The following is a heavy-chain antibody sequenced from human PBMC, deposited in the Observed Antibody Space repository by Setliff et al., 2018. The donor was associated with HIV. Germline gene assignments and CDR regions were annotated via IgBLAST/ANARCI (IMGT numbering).Heavy chain of an antibody. CDR2: IYSGGST. V-gene: IGHV3-53*01. D-gene: IGHD3-3*01. Sequence: PGGSLRLSCAASGFTVSSNYMSWVRQAPGKGLGWVSGIYSGGSTYYADSVKGRFTISRDNSKNTLYLQMNSLRAEDTAVYYCARVGDYIFWSGYKYNYYYGMDVWGQGTTVTVSS. CDR3: ARVGDYIFWSGYKYNYYYGMDV. J-gene: IGHJ6*02. CDR1: GFTVSSNY.